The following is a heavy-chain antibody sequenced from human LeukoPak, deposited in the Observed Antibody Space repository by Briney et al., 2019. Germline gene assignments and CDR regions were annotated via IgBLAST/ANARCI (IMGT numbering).Heavy chain of an antibody. CDR2: INHSGST. Sequence: SETLSLTCAVYGGSFSGYYWSWNRQPPGKGLEWIGEINHSGSTNYNPSLKSRVTISVDTSKNQFSLKLSSVTAADTAVYYCARPLFNDGDPTLGAFDIWGQGTMVTVSS. CDR1: GGSFSGYY. CDR3: ARPLFNDGDPTLGAFDI. J-gene: IGHJ3*02. D-gene: IGHD4-17*01. V-gene: IGHV4-34*01.